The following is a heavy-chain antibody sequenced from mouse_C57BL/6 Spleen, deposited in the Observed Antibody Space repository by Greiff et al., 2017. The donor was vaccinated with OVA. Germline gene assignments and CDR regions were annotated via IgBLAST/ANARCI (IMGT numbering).Heavy chain of an antibody. J-gene: IGHJ2*01. V-gene: IGHV5-4*01. D-gene: IGHD1-1*01. CDR3: ARDQGPTVAAFFDY. Sequence: EVMLVESGGGLVKPGGSLKLSCAASGFTFSSYAMSWVRQTPEKRLEWVATISDGGSYTYSPDNVKGRFTISRDNAKNNLYLQMSHLKSEDTAMYYCARDQGPTVAAFFDYWGQGTTLTVSS. CDR2: ISDGGSYT. CDR1: GFTFSSYA.